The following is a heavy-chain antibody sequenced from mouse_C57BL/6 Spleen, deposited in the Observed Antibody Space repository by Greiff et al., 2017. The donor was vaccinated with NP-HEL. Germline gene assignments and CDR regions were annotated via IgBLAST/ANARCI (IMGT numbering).Heavy chain of an antibody. J-gene: IGHJ2*01. V-gene: IGHV10-3*01. Sequence: EVQLVESGGGLVQPKGSLKLSCAASGFTFNTYAMHWVRQAPGKGLEWVARIRSKSSNYATYYADSVKDRFTISRDDSQSMLYLQMNNLKTEDTVMYYCVRDGGTGGGGYFDYWGQGTTLTVSS. CDR1: GFTFNTYA. D-gene: IGHD3-3*01. CDR2: IRSKSSNYAT. CDR3: VRDGGTGGGGYFDY.